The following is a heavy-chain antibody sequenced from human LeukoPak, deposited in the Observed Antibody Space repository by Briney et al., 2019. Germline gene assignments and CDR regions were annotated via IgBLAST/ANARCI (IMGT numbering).Heavy chain of an antibody. CDR3: ARGPVALPNDRLSLFFDF. V-gene: IGHV4-34*01. Sequence: KPSETLSLTCAVYGASFNTYYWTWIRQSPDKGLEWIGEVKHDGDTNVNPSLRSRVVMSVDASKNQFSLKMTSVTAADTAIYFCARGPVALPNDRLSLFFDFWGQGTLVTVYS. D-gene: IGHD2-8*01. J-gene: IGHJ5*01. CDR1: GASFNTYY. CDR2: VKHDGDT.